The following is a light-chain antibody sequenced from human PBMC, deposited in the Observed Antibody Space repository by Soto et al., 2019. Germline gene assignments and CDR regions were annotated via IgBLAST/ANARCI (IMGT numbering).Light chain of an antibody. V-gene: IGKV1-8*01. Sequence: AVRMNQSPSSLSASTGDTVTITCRASQDIGSVLAWYQQKPGTAPKVLISGASNLHGGVPSRFSGSGSRTDFTLTITHLQSEDFATYYCQHYLNYPITFGQGGLLEI. CDR3: QHYLNYPIT. CDR1: QDIGSV. CDR2: GAS. J-gene: IGKJ5*01.